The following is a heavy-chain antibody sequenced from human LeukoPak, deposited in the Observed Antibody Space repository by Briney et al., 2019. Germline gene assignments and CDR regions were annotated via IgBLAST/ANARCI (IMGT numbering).Heavy chain of an antibody. J-gene: IGHJ1*01. Sequence: KPSETLSLTCTVSGGSMSSYYWSWIRQSPGKGLEWVGYIYDIYDSGSTYYNPSLKSRVTISIDTSKNQFSLKLSSVTPADTAVYYCARWDGYFAHWGQGTLVTVSS. D-gene: IGHD5-24*01. CDR2: IYDIYDSGST. CDR1: GGSMSSYY. CDR3: ARWDGYFAH. V-gene: IGHV4-59*01.